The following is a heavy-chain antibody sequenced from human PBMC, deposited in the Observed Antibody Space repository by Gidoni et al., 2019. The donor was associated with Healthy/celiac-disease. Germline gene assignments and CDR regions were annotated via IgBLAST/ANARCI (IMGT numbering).Heavy chain of an antibody. CDR3: ARLLLWVGEPAPGGFDP. Sequence: EVQLVPSGAAVKTPVESLKISCTGSGFSFTTYWLGWVPQMPGKGLGWMGIIYPGDSDTRYSPSFQGQVTIAADKSISTAYLQWSSLKAADTAMYYCARLLLWVGEPAPGGFDPWGQGTLVTVSS. D-gene: IGHD3-10*01. CDR1: GFSFTTYW. V-gene: IGHV5-51*01. J-gene: IGHJ5*02. CDR2: IYPGDSDT.